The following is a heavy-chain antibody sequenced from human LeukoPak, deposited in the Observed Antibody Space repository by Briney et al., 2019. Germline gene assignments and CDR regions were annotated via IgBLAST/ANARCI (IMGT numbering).Heavy chain of an antibody. D-gene: IGHD5-24*01. CDR3: ARDQDGYTHFDY. CDR2: VSYSGNT. Sequence: QPSETLSPTCTVSGGSISSYYWSWIRQHPGKRLECIEYVSYSGNTYYNPSLKSRVTISVDTSKNQFSLKLRSVTAADTAVYYCARDQDGYTHFDYWGQGTLVTVSS. V-gene: IGHV4-59*06. CDR1: GGSISSYY. J-gene: IGHJ4*02.